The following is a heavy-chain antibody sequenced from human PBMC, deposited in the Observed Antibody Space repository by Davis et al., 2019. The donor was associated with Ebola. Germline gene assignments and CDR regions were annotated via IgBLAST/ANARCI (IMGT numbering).Heavy chain of an antibody. CDR3: ASGLVRGESYWYFDL. Sequence: SVKISCKASGGTFSSYAISWVRQAPGQGLEWMGGIIPILGIANYAQKFQGRVTITADESTSTAYMELSSLRSEDTAVYYCASGLVRGESYWYFDLWGRGTLVTVSS. D-gene: IGHD6-6*01. CDR2: IIPILGIA. J-gene: IGHJ2*01. V-gene: IGHV1-69*10. CDR1: GGTFSSYA.